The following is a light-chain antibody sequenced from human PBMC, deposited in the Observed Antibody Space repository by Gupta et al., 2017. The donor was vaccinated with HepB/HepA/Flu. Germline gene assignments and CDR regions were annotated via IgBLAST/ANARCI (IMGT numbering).Light chain of an antibody. CDR1: QTVRSSY. J-gene: IGKJ1*01. V-gene: IGKV3-20*01. CDR2: GAS. CDR3: QQYYSSSWT. Sequence: EIVLTQSTGTLSLSPGERATLSCRVSQTVRSSYLAWYQQKPGQAPRLLIYGASSRATGIPDRFSGSGSGTEFTLTISRLEPEDFAVYYCQQYYSSSWTFGQGTKVEIK.